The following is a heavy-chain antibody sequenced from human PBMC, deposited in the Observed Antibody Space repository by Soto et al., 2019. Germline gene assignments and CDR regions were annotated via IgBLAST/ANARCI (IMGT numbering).Heavy chain of an antibody. CDR1: GFTFSSYG. Sequence: QVQLVESGGGVVQPGRSLRLSCAASGFTFSSYGMHWVRQAPGKGLEWVAVTWYDGSNKYHEDSVKGRFTISRDNSKNTMYLQMNSLRGEDTAVYYCARLSSSWSMDVWGQGTTVTVSS. CDR2: TWYDGSNK. J-gene: IGHJ6*02. V-gene: IGHV3-33*01. D-gene: IGHD6-13*01. CDR3: ARLSSSWSMDV.